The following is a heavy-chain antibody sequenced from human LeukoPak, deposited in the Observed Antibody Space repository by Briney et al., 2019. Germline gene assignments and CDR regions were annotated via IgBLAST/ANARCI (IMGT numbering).Heavy chain of an antibody. Sequence: ASVKVSCKASGYNFIIYYMHWVRQAPGQGLERVGIINPSGGSTSYAQKFQDRVTMTRDRSASTVYMELSSLKSEDTAVYYCAREDVVLVDAVRYYYYGMDVWGQGTTVTVSS. D-gene: IGHD2-8*01. J-gene: IGHJ6*02. CDR3: AREDVVLVDAVRYYYYGMDV. V-gene: IGHV1-46*01. CDR2: INPSGGST. CDR1: GYNFIIYY.